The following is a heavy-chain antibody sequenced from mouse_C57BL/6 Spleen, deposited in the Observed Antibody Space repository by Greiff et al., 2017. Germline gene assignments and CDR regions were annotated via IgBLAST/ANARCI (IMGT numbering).Heavy chain of an antibody. Sequence: QVQLQQPGAELVMPGASVKLSCKASGYTFTRYWMHWVKQRPGQGLEWIGEIDPSDSYTNYNQKFKGKSTLTVDKSSSTAYMQLSSLTSEDSAVYYCASGVYAMDYWGQGTSVTVSS. D-gene: IGHD3-1*01. CDR2: IDPSDSYT. CDR1: GYTFTRYW. V-gene: IGHV1-69*01. CDR3: ASGVYAMDY. J-gene: IGHJ4*01.